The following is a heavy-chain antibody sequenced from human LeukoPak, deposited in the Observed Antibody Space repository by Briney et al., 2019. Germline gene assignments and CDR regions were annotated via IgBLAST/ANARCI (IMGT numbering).Heavy chain of an antibody. J-gene: IGHJ4*02. Sequence: GGSLRLSCAASGITFSNYWMKWVRQAPGKGLEWLATIKQDGSDKFYVDSVKGRFTISRDNAGNSLYLQMNSLRAEDTAVDYCATYHNTLTAKRSYYWGQGTLVTVSS. D-gene: IGHD2-21*02. V-gene: IGHV3-7*03. CDR3: ATYHNTLTAKRSYY. CDR1: GITFSNYW. CDR2: IKQDGSDK.